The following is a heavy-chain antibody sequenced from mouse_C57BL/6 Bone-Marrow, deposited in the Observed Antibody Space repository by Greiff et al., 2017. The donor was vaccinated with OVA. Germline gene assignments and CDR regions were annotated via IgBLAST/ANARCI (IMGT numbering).Heavy chain of an antibody. CDR1: GYTFTSYW. Sequence: QVQLQQPGAELVRPGSSVKLSCKASGYTFTSYWMHWVTQRPIQGLEWIGNIDPSDSETHYNQKFKDKATLTVDKSSSTAYMQLSSLTSEDSAVYYCARHDYDDRFAYWGQGTLVTVSA. D-gene: IGHD2-4*01. CDR2: IDPSDSET. V-gene: IGHV1-52*01. CDR3: ARHDYDDRFAY. J-gene: IGHJ3*01.